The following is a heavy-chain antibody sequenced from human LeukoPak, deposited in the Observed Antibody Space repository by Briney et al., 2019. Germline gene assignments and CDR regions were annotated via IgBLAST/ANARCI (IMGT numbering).Heavy chain of an antibody. V-gene: IGHV3-30*03. D-gene: IGHD6-13*01. Sequence: GGSLRLSCAASGFTFSDYYMSWVRQAPGKGLEWVAVIPYDGSNKYYADSVKGRFTISRDNSKNTLYLQMNSLRAEDTAVYYCAQGGLVLDYWGQGTLVTVSS. J-gene: IGHJ4*02. CDR2: IPYDGSNK. CDR3: AQGGLVLDY. CDR1: GFTFSDYY.